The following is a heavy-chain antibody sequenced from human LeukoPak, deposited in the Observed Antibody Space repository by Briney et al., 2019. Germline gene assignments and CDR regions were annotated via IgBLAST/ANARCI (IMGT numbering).Heavy chain of an antibody. Sequence: GGSLRLSCAASGFTFSSYGMHWVRQAPGKGLEWVAVIWYDGSNKYYAGSVKGRFTISRDNSKNTLYLRMNSLRAEDTAVYYCARGYCGGDCYSHPFDYWGQGTLVTVSS. V-gene: IGHV3-33*01. CDR2: IWYDGSNK. CDR3: ARGYCGGDCYSHPFDY. CDR1: GFTFSSYG. J-gene: IGHJ4*02. D-gene: IGHD2-21*02.